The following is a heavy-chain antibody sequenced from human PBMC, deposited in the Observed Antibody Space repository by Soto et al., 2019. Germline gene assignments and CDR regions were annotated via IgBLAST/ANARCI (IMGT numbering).Heavy chain of an antibody. CDR1: GGTFGSYA. V-gene: IGHV1-18*01. CDR2: ISAYNGNT. Sequence: ASVKVSCKTSGGTFGSYAISWVRQAPGQGLEWMGWISAYNGNTNYAQKLQGRVTMTTDTSTSTAYMELRSLRSDDTAVYYCARDFGYYYDSSGYYPGYFQHWGQGTLVTVSS. J-gene: IGHJ1*01. D-gene: IGHD3-22*01. CDR3: ARDFGYYYDSSGYYPGYFQH.